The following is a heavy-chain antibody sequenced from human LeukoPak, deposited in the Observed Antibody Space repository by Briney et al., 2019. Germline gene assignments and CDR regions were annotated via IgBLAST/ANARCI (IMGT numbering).Heavy chain of an antibody. CDR1: GFTFSSYG. V-gene: IGHV3-30*18. D-gene: IGHD6-13*01. CDR3: AKDYSIPPAAGALYNWFAP. CDR2: ISNDGSNE. J-gene: IGHJ5*02. Sequence: GRSLRLSCVASGFTFSSYGMHWVRQAPGKGLEWVAVISNDGSNEFYADSVTGRSTISRDTSKNTLYLQMNSLRTEDTAVYFCAKDYSIPPAAGALYNWFAPWGQGTLVTDSS.